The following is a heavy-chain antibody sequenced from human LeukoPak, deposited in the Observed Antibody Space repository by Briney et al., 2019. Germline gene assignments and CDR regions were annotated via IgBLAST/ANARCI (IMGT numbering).Heavy chain of an antibody. J-gene: IGHJ6*02. D-gene: IGHD3-10*01. CDR2: ITHTSSYI. CDR1: GFSFSSYT. CDR3: GRSAPDPVGRPGHYYGIDV. V-gene: IGHV3-21*01. Sequence: GGSLRLSCAASGFSFSSYTMNWVRQAPGKGLEWVSLITHTSSYIDYADSVKGRFTISRDNARNSLYLQMDSLRAEDTAVYYCGRSAPDPVGRPGHYYGIDVWGQGTTVTVSS.